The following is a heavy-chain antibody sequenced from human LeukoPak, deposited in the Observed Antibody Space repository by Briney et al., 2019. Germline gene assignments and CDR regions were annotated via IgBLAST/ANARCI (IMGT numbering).Heavy chain of an antibody. Sequence: PGGSLRLSCAASGFTFSNYAMSWVRQAPGRGLEWVSAITSSGGSTYSADSVKGRFTISRVQPTNPLNLQMNSLRAEDTAVYHCARQLGYCSDGSCYFDYWGQGTLVTVSS. CDR3: ARQLGYCSDGSCYFDY. CDR1: GFTFSNYA. D-gene: IGHD2-15*01. J-gene: IGHJ4*02. CDR2: ITSSGGST. V-gene: IGHV3-23*01.